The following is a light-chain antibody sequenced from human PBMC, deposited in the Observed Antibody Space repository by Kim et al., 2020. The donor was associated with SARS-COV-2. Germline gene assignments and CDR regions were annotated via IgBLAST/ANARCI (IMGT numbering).Light chain of an antibody. V-gene: IGLV3-1*01. CDR3: QAWDSSTVV. CDR2: QDS. J-gene: IGLJ2*01. Sequence: STGQTASITCSVDKLGDKYACWYQQKPGPSPVLVIYQDSKRPSGIPERFSGSNSGNTATLTISGTQAMDEADYYCQAWDSSTVVFGGGTQLTVL. CDR1: KLGDKY.